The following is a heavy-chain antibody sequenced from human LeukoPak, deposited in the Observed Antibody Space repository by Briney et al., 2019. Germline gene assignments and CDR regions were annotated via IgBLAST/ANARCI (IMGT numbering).Heavy chain of an antibody. J-gene: IGHJ4*02. V-gene: IGHV1-2*02. D-gene: IGHD3-10*01. Sequence: ASVKVSCKASGYTLTGYYMHWVRQAPGQGLEWMGWINPNSGGTNYAQKFQGRVTMTRDMSISTAYMELSRLRSDDTAVYYCARDLKRSRGVITYYWGQGTLVTVSS. CDR2: INPNSGGT. CDR3: ARDLKRSRGVITYY. CDR1: GYTLTGYY.